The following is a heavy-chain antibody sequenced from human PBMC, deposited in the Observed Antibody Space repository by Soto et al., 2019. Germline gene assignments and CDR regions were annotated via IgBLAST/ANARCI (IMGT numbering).Heavy chain of an antibody. V-gene: IGHV1-69*12. D-gene: IGHD5-12*01. J-gene: IGHJ6*02. CDR2: IMPIFGTP. CDR1: GDTFSSYA. CDR3: ARDKARLQLGGNYSYIMDV. Sequence: QVQLVQSGAEVKKPGSSVKVSCKASGDTFSSYAISWVRQVPGQGLEWMGGIMPIFGTPDYAQNFQGRVTITADESTSTAYMELSSLRSEDTGVYYCARDKARLQLGGNYSYIMDVWGQGTTVTVSS.